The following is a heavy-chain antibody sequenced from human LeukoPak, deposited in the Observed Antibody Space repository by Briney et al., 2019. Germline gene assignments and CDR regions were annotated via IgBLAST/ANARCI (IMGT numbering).Heavy chain of an antibody. Sequence: SETLSLTCTVSGGPISSYYWSWIRQPPGKGLEWIGYIYYSGSTNYNPSLKSRVTISVDTSKNQFSLKLSSVTAADTAVYYCARDGYYYDSSGYYGAGWFGPWGQGTLVTVSS. J-gene: IGHJ5*02. D-gene: IGHD3-22*01. CDR1: GGPISSYY. CDR3: ARDGYYYDSSGYYGAGWFGP. V-gene: IGHV4-59*01. CDR2: IYYSGST.